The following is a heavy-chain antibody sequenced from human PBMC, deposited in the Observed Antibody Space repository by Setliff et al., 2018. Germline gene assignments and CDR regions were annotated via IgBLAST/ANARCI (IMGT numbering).Heavy chain of an antibody. V-gene: IGHV3-23*01. CDR3: ANHNPARWAVYTTPIDS. J-gene: IGHJ4*02. CDR2: ISGDSVSI. Sequence: GGSLRLSCAASGFTFSTYSMSWARQAPGKGLEWVSAISGDSVSIYYADSVRGQFTISRDNSKNTLYLQMNNLRDEDTAVYYCANHNPARWAVYTTPIDSWGQGTLVTVSS. D-gene: IGHD6-19*01. CDR1: GFTFSTYS.